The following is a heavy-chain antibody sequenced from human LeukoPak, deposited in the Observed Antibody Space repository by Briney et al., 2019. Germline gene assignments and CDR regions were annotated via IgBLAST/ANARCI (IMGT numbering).Heavy chain of an antibody. V-gene: IGHV4-59*12. CDR2: IYYSGST. J-gene: IGHJ4*02. CDR3: AREGDTTMVRGVITYTY. Sequence: PSETLSLTCTVSGGSISSYYWSWLRQPPGKGVEGIGYIYYSGSTNYNPSLKRRVTISVDTSKNQFSLKLSSVTAADTAVYYCAREGDTTMVRGVITYTYWGQGTLVTVSS. D-gene: IGHD3-10*01. CDR1: GGSISSYY.